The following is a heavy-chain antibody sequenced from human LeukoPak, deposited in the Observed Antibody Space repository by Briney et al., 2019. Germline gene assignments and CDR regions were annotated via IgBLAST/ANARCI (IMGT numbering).Heavy chain of an antibody. D-gene: IGHD6-13*01. CDR2: INPNSGRT. CDR3: ARGPWYSSSWFYYYYMDV. J-gene: IGHJ6*03. CDR1: GYTFTGYY. Sequence: ASVKVSCEASGYTFTGYYMHWVRQAPGQGLEWMGWINPNSGRTNYAQKFQGRVTMTRDTSISTAYMELSRLRSDDTAVYYCARGPWYSSSWFYYYYMDVWGKGTTVTVSS. V-gene: IGHV1-2*02.